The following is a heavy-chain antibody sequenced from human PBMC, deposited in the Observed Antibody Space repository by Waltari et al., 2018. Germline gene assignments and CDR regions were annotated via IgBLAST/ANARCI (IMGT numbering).Heavy chain of an antibody. J-gene: IGHJ4*02. CDR3: ARDFTVRYFDWLSQGDLYYFDN. Sequence: QLQESGPGLMKTSETLSLTCTVSGDSISSSHYYWGWIRQPPGKGLEWIGSFYYSGNTYYNPSLKSRATVAVDTSKNQFSLNLISVTAADTAVYFCARDFTVRYFDWLSQGDLYYFDNWGQGTLVTVSP. CDR1: GDSISSSHYY. V-gene: IGHV4-39*07. D-gene: IGHD3-9*01. CDR2: FYYSGNT.